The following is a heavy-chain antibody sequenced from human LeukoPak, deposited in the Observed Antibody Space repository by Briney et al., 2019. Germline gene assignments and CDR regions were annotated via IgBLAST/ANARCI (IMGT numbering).Heavy chain of an antibody. D-gene: IGHD2/OR15-2a*01. Sequence: GGSLRLSCSASGFTFSSYEMNWVRQAPGKGLEWISYIIGSGDIMYYADSVKGRFTISRDNSENSLYLQMDSLTAEDTAVYYCTRKGSQWDFLVDYWGQGTRVAVSP. CDR3: TRKGSQWDFLVDY. CDR2: IIGSGDIM. J-gene: IGHJ4*02. V-gene: IGHV3-48*03. CDR1: GFTFSSYE.